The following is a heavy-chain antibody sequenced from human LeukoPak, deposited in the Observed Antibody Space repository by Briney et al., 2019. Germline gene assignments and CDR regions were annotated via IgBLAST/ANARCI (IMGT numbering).Heavy chain of an antibody. D-gene: IGHD1-26*01. CDR2: TYYRSKWYN. V-gene: IGHV6-1*01. CDR1: GDSVSSDTSA. J-gene: IGHJ4*02. Sequence: SQTLSLTCAISGDSVSSDTSAWSWIRQSPSRGLEWLGRTYYRSKWYNEYADSVRSRINIYPDTSKNHFSLQLISVTPEGTALYYCARDQWALNSWGQGTLVTVSS. CDR3: ARDQWALNS.